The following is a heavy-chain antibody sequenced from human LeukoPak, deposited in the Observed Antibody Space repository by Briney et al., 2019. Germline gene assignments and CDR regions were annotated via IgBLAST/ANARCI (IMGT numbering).Heavy chain of an antibody. CDR2: ISGSGGKT. J-gene: IGHJ4*02. V-gene: IGHV3-23*01. CDR3: ARGNGWYLTEPFDY. CDR1: GFTFSSYA. D-gene: IGHD6-19*01. Sequence: GGSLRLSCSASGFTFSSYAISWVRQAPGKGLEWVSGISGSGGKTYYADSVKGRFTMSRENSKNTVYMQMNSLRAEDTAIYYCARGNGWYLTEPFDYWGQGTLVTVSS.